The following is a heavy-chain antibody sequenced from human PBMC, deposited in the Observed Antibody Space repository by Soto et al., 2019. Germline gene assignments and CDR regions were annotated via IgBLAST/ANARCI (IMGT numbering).Heavy chain of an antibody. V-gene: IGHV1-18*01. Sequence: QVQLVQSGAEVKKHGASVKVSCKASGYTFTSYGISWVREAPGQGLEWMGWISAYNGNTNYAQKLQGRVTMTTDTSTSTAYMELRSLRSDDTAVYYCARTRYQLLWNNWFDPWGQGTLVTVSS. J-gene: IGHJ5*02. D-gene: IGHD2-2*01. CDR1: GYTFTSYG. CDR3: ARTRYQLLWNNWFDP. CDR2: ISAYNGNT.